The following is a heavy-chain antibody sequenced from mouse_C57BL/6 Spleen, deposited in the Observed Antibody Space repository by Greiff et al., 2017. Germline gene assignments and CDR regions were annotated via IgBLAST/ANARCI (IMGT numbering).Heavy chain of an antibody. J-gene: IGHJ3*01. CDR1: GYAFSSSW. CDR3: AVDSSGYEFAY. Sequence: QVQLQQSGPKLVKPGASVKISCKASGYAFSSSWMNWVKQRPGKGLEWIGRIYPGDGDTNYNGKFKGKATLTADKSSSTAYMQLSSLTSEDSAVYFCAVDSSGYEFAYWGQGTLVTVSA. V-gene: IGHV1-82*01. D-gene: IGHD3-2*02. CDR2: IYPGDGDT.